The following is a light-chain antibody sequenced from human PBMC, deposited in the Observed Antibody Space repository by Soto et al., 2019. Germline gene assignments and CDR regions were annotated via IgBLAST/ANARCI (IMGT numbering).Light chain of an antibody. CDR1: SSNIGNNY. J-gene: IGLJ2*01. V-gene: IGLV1-51*01. CDR2: DNN. Sequence: QSVLTQPPSVSAAPGQRVTISCSGSSSNIGNNYVSWYQQLPGTAPKLLIYDNNKRPSGIPDRFSGSKSGTSATLGITGLQTRDEADYYCGTWDSSLSGFVVFGGGTKLTVL. CDR3: GTWDSSLSGFVV.